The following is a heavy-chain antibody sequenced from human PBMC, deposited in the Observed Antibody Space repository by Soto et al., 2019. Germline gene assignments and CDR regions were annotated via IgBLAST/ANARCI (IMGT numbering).Heavy chain of an antibody. CDR3: AHSGCGGDCRRSYSSHYDYGMYV. CDR1: VFSLNTGGLG. J-gene: IGHJ6*02. CDR2: IYWDGVK. Sequence: QITLKESGPTLVQPTQPLTLTCTFSVFSLNTGGLGVAWIRQPPVKSLEWLALIYWDGVKRYSPSLKSRLIITKHTYKNQVVLTMTNMDPVGTATSYCAHSGCGGDCRRSYSSHYDYGMYVCGQVTTGAVSS. V-gene: IGHV2-5*02. D-gene: IGHD2-21*02.